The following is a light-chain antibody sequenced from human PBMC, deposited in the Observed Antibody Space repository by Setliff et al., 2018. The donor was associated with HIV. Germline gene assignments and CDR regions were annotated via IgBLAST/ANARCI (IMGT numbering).Light chain of an antibody. J-gene: IGLJ1*01. CDR1: TSDIGAFNF. Sequence: QSALTQPASVSGPPGQSITISCTGTTSDIGAFNFVSWYQQHPGKAPKLIIYEVNYRPSGVSNRFSGSKSGNTASLTISGLQAEDEADYYCSSHRDTNTLEVFGTGTKV. CDR3: SSHRDTNTLEV. CDR2: EVN. V-gene: IGLV2-14*01.